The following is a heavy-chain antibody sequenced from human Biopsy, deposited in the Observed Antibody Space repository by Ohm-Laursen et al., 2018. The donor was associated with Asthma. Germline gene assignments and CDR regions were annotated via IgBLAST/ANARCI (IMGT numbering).Heavy chain of an antibody. Sequence: AASVKVSCKAPGGTFSNFAISWVRQAPGQGLEWLGGIMTVFGTTNYAQKFQSRVTITADESTSTAYMEVTSLRSEDTAIYYCARCQVGYSSGWSLLLKKIYYSGMDVWGQGTAVTVSS. CDR3: ARCQVGYSSGWSLLLKKIYYSGMDV. CDR2: IMTVFGTT. J-gene: IGHJ6*02. CDR1: GGTFSNFA. V-gene: IGHV1-69*13. D-gene: IGHD6-19*01.